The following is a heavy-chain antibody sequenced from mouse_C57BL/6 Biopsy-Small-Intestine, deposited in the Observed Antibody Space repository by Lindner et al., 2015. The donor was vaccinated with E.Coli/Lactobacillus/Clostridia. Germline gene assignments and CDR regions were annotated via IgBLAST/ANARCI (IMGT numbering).Heavy chain of an antibody. V-gene: IGHV1S61*01. J-gene: IGHJ4*01. CDR2: ISTSRGRT. CDR3: VRDKDILTGFETLDY. D-gene: IGHD2-13*01. CDR1: GYSFTSYG. Sequence: SVKVSCKSSGYSFTSYGVAWVRQAPGEGLEWMGWISTSRGRTNYAQKFQGRVFMTTDTSTSTAYMELRSLRPDDTAVYFCVRDKDILTGFETLDYWGQGTLVTVSS.